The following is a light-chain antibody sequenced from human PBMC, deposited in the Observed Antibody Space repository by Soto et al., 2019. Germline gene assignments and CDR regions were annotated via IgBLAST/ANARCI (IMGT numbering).Light chain of an antibody. V-gene: IGKV3-15*01. CDR2: GAS. J-gene: IGKJ2*01. CDR3: QQYNNWPYP. Sequence: EIVMTQSPATLSVSPGERATLSCRASQSVSSNLAWYQQKPGQAPRLLIYGASTRATGIPARFSGSGSGTEFTLTISSLQSEECAVYYCQQYNNWPYPFGQGTKLEIK. CDR1: QSVSSN.